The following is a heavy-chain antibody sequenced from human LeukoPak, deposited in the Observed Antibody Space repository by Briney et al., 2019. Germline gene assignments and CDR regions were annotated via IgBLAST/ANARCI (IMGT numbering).Heavy chain of an antibody. Sequence: PGGSLRLACAASRFTFSSYWMSWVRQAPGKGLEWVAKIKQDGSEKNYVDSVKGRFTISRDNARNALYLQMNSPRAEDTAVYYCARGLLAAAGIDYWGQGALVTVSS. V-gene: IGHV3-7*04. CDR1: RFTFSSYW. CDR3: ARGLLAAAGIDY. D-gene: IGHD6-13*01. CDR2: IKQDGSEK. J-gene: IGHJ4*02.